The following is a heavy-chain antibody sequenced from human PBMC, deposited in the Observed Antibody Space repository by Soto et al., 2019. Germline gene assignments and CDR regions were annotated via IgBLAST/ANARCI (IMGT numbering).Heavy chain of an antibody. D-gene: IGHD3-10*01. CDR1: GGTFSSYA. J-gene: IGHJ3*02. V-gene: IGHV1-69*06. CDR3: ARDAPTMVRGVSYAFDI. Sequence: SVKVSCKASGGTFSSYAISWVRQAPGQGLEWMGGIIPIFGTANYAQKFQGRVTITADKSTSTAYMELSSLRSEDTAVYYCARDAPTMVRGVSYAFDIWGQGTMVNVSS. CDR2: IIPIFGTA.